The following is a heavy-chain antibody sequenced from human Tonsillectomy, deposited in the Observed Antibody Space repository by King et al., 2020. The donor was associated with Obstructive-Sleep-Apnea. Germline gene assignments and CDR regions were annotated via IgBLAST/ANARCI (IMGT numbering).Heavy chain of an antibody. D-gene: IGHD6-13*01. J-gene: IGHJ3*02. CDR2: IYYIGST. Sequence: QLQESGPGLVKPSETLSLACTVSGGSISRHFLSWILQPPGKGLEWIGYIYYIGSTNYNPSLMSRVTISVDTSTYQFSLKLSPVPAADTAVYYCARHGSRYSSSWSDAFDIWGQGTRVTVSS. CDR3: ARHGSRYSSSWSDAFDI. V-gene: IGHV4-59*08. CDR1: GGSISRHF.